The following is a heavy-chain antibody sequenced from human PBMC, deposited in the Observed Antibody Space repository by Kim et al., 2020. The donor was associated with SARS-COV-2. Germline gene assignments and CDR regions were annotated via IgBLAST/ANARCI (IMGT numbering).Heavy chain of an antibody. CDR2: ISWNSGSI. Sequence: GGSLRLSCAASGFTFDDYAMHWVRQAPGKGLEWVSGISWNSGSIGYADSVKGRFTISRDNAKNSLYLQMNSLRAEDTALYYCAKDADSSGSDAFDIWGQGTMVTVSS. CDR1: GFTFDDYA. V-gene: IGHV3-9*01. J-gene: IGHJ3*02. D-gene: IGHD3-22*01. CDR3: AKDADSSGSDAFDI.